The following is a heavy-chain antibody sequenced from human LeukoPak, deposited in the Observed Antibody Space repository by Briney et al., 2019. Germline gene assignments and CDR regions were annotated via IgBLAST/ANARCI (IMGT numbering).Heavy chain of an antibody. J-gene: IGHJ1*01. D-gene: IGHD3-16*01. CDR1: GFTVNSNY. CDR3: ARDLGLGALSPLAY. Sequence: GGSLRLSCAASGFTVNSNYISWVRQSPGKGLEWLAVVYAIGGATYYADSVKGRFTVSRDDSRNTVYLDMRNLRGDDTAIYFCARDLGLGALSPLAYWGQGTLVTVSS. CDR2: VYAIGGAT. V-gene: IGHV3-53*01.